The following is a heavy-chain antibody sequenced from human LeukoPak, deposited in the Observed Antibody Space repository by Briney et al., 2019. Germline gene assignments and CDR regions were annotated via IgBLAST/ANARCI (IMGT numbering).Heavy chain of an antibody. V-gene: IGHV3-30*18. D-gene: IGHD2/OR15-2a*01. CDR1: GFPFSSYG. J-gene: IGHJ3*02. CDR2: ISYDGSNK. CDR3: AKDIRIVDYDAFDI. Sequence: PGGSLRVSCAASGFPFSSYGMHWVRQAPGKWLEWVAVISYDGSNKYYADSVKGRFTISRDNSKNTLYLQMNSLRAEDTAVYYCAKDIRIVDYDAFDIWGQGTMVTVSS.